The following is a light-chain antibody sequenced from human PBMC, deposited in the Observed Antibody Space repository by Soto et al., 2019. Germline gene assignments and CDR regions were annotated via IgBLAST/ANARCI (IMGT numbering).Light chain of an antibody. V-gene: IGKV2-30*02. Sequence: DVVLTQSPLSLSVTLGQPASISCGSSRRLVHGDGNIYLIWFQQRPGQSPRRLIYQVSNRDSGAPDRFSGSGSVTDFTLKISRVEAEDVGVYYCLQATHWPHTLGQGTKVDIK. CDR2: QVS. CDR3: LQATHWPHT. CDR1: RRLVHGDGNIY. J-gene: IGKJ2*01.